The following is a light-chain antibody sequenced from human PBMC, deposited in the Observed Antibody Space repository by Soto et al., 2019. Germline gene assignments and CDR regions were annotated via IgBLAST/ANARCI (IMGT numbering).Light chain of an antibody. CDR2: GAS. J-gene: IGKJ4*01. V-gene: IGKV3-20*01. CDR3: QQYGSSPLT. Sequence: EIVLTQSPGTLSLSPGERATLSCRASQSVSSNYLAWYQQKPGQAPRLLIYGASSRATGIPDRFSGSGSGTYVTLTISRLEPEDFAVYYCQQYGSSPLTFGGGTKVESK. CDR1: QSVSSNY.